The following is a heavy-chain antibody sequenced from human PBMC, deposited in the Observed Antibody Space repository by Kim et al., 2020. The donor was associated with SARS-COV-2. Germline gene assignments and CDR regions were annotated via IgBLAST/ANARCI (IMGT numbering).Heavy chain of an antibody. J-gene: IGHJ2*01. Sequence: GVSLRLSCAASGFTVSSNYMSWVRQAPGKGLEWVSVIYSGGSTYYADSVKGRFTISRDNSKNTLYLQMNSLRAEDTAVYYCARTGGYCSSTSCYDWYFDLWGRGTLVTVSS. D-gene: IGHD2-2*01. CDR2: IYSGGST. CDR1: GFTVSSNY. V-gene: IGHV3-53*01. CDR3: ARTGGYCSSTSCYDWYFDL.